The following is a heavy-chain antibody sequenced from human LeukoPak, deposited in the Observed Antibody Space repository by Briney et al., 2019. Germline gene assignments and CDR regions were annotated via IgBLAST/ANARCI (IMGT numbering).Heavy chain of an antibody. CDR1: GFGFSNYA. CDR3: ARGSASAAVYYFDY. J-gene: IGHJ4*02. CDR2: ISTDGRDK. Sequence: GRSLRLSCAASGFGFSNYAMHWVRQTPGEGLVWVAVISTDGRDKHYADSVKGRFTISRDNSKSTLYLQMNSLRAEDTAVYYCARGSASAAVYYFDYWGQGTLVTVSS. D-gene: IGHD6-13*01. V-gene: IGHV3-30*04.